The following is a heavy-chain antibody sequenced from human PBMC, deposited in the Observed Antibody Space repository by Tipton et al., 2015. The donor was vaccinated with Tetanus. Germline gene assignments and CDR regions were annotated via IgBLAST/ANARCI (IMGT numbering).Heavy chain of an antibody. V-gene: IGHV3-53*01. CDR2: MYSGGDT. J-gene: IGHJ4*02. CDR3: AKPRLSDESVAVLAATYFEY. Sequence: SLRLSCVASGFIVSSHYMSWVRQAPGKGLEWVSVMYSGGDTYYVDSVKGRFSISRDNAKNTLYLQMNSLRVEDTAVYFCAKPRLSDESVAVLAATYFEYWGQGSLVSVSS. CDR1: GFIVSSHY. D-gene: IGHD2-15*01.